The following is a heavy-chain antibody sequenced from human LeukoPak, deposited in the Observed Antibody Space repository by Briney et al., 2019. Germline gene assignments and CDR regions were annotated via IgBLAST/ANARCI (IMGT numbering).Heavy chain of an antibody. Sequence: GGSLRLSCAASGFTFSSYWMSWVRQAPGKGLEWVANIKQDGSEKYYVDSVKGRFTISRDNAKNSLYLQMNSLRAEDTAVYYCARDLGCSSTSCYADYYYYYGMDVWGQGTTVTVSS. J-gene: IGHJ6*02. CDR2: IKQDGSEK. CDR1: GFTFSSYW. V-gene: IGHV3-7*01. CDR3: ARDLGCSSTSCYADYYYYYGMDV. D-gene: IGHD2-2*01.